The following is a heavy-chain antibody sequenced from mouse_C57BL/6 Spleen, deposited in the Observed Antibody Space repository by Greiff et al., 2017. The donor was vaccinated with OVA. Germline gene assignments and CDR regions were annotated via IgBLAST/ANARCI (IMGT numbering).Heavy chain of an antibody. CDR1: GYTFTSYW. CDR3: ARKGSSYYYAMDY. CDR2: IYPGSGST. Sequence: VKLQQPGAELVKPGASVKMSCKASGYTFTSYWITWVKQRPGQGLEWIGDIYPGSGSTNYNEKFKSKATLTVDTSSSTAYMQLSSLTSEDSAVYYCARKGSSYYYAMDYWGQGTSVTVSS. J-gene: IGHJ4*01. D-gene: IGHD1-1*01. V-gene: IGHV1-55*01.